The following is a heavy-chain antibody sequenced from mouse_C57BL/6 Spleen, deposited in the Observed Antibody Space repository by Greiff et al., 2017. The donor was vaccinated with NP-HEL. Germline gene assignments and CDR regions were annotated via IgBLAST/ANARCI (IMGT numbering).Heavy chain of an antibody. Sequence: VQLQQPGAELVRPGTSVKLSCKASGYTFTSYWMHWVKQRPGQGLEWIGVIDPSDSYTNYNQKFKGKATLTVDTSSSTAYMQLSSLTSEDSAVYYCARSDGYYGYFDYWGQGTTLTVSS. D-gene: IGHD2-3*01. CDR2: IDPSDSYT. V-gene: IGHV1-59*01. J-gene: IGHJ2*01. CDR3: ARSDGYYGYFDY. CDR1: GYTFTSYW.